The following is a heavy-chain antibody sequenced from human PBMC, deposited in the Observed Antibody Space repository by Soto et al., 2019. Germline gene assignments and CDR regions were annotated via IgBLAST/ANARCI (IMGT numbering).Heavy chain of an antibody. CDR2: IIPILAIA. V-gene: IGHV1-69*02. J-gene: IGHJ2*01. CDR1: GGTFNTYS. CDR3: ARGKDGYGDGYFYFDL. Sequence: QVQLVQSGAEVKKPGSSVTLSCKASGGTFNTYSVNWVRQAPGQGLEWMGRIIPILAIADYAQKFQDRVTTTPDKSTNTTYMELSSLRSEDTALYYCARGKDGYGDGYFYFDLWGRGTLVTVSS. D-gene: IGHD4-17*01.